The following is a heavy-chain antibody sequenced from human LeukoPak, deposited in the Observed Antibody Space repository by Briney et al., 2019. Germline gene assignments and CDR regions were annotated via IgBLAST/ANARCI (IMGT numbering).Heavy chain of an antibody. D-gene: IGHD3-10*01. Sequence: SETLSLTCTVSGGSVSSGRYYWSWIRQPPGKGLEWIGYIYHSGSTYYNPSLRSRVTISVDTSKNQFSLKLSSVTAADTAVYYCARDLGPNRDLPFDYGGQGTLVTVSS. J-gene: IGHJ4*02. V-gene: IGHV4-61*01. CDR1: GGSVSSGRYY. CDR2: IYHSGST. CDR3: ARDLGPNRDLPFDY.